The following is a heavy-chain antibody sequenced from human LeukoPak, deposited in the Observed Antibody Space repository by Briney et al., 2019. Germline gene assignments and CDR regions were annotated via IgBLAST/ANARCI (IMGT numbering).Heavy chain of an antibody. CDR2: MNPNSGNT. D-gene: IGHD1-14*01. Sequence: GASVKVSCKASGYTFTSYDINWVRQATGQGLEWMGWMNPNSGNTGYAQKFQGRVTITRNTSISTAYMELSSLRSEDTAVYYCAGGTVCSGTYYYMDDWGKGTTVTISS. CDR3: AGGTVCSGTYYYMDD. J-gene: IGHJ6*03. V-gene: IGHV1-8*03. CDR1: GYTFTSYD.